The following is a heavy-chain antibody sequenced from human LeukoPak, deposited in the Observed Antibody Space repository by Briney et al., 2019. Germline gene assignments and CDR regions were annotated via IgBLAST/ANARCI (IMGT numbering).Heavy chain of an antibody. CDR3: ARDESEHAVAGTSFDY. CDR1: GFTFSSYW. J-gene: IGHJ4*02. D-gene: IGHD6-19*01. CDR2: ISSSGSTI. V-gene: IGHV3-48*04. Sequence: PGGSLRLSCAASGFTFSSYWMDWVRQAPGKGLEWVSYISSSGSTIYYADSVKGRFTISRDNAKNSLYLQMNSLRAEDTAVYYCARDESEHAVAGTSFDYWGQGTLVTVSS.